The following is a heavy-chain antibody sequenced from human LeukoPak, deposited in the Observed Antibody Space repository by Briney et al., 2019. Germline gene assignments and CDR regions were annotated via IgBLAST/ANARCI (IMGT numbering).Heavy chain of an antibody. V-gene: IGHV4-31*03. D-gene: IGHD3-9*01. CDR3: ARDWSGAKTGYGMDV. J-gene: IGHJ6*02. Sequence: SETLSLTCTVSGGSISSGGYYWSWIRQHPGKGLEWIGYIYYSGSTYYNPSLKSRVTISVDTSKNQFSLKLSSVTAADTAVYYCARDWSGAKTGYGMDVWGQGTTVTVSS. CDR1: GGSISSGGYY. CDR2: IYYSGST.